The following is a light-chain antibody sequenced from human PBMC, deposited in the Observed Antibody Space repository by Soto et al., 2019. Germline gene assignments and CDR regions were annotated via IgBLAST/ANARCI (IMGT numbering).Light chain of an antibody. J-gene: IGLJ1*01. Sequence: QSVLTQPPSVSAAPGQRVTISCSGSTSNIGNNFVSWYQQLPGTAPKLRMYEDNKRPSGIPDRISGSKSSTSATLVITGLQTGDEADYYCGTWDSSLSANVFGTGTKLTVL. CDR3: GTWDSSLSANV. CDR2: EDN. V-gene: IGLV1-51*01. CDR1: TSNIGNNF.